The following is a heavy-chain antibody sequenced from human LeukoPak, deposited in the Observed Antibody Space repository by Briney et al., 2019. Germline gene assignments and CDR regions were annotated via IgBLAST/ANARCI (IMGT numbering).Heavy chain of an antibody. Sequence: ASVKVSRKASGYTFTTYDINWVRQAAGQGLEWMGWMNPNNGNTGYAQKFQGRVTMTRSTSISTAYMELSSLTSEDTAVYYCARGLRGSSTWGQGTLVTVSS. J-gene: IGHJ5*02. CDR1: GYTFTTYD. CDR2: MNPNNGNT. V-gene: IGHV1-8*01. D-gene: IGHD6-13*01. CDR3: ARGLRGSST.